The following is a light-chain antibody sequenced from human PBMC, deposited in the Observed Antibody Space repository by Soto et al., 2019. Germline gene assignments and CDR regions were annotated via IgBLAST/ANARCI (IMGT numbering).Light chain of an antibody. CDR3: QQYNDWPPA. CDR2: GAS. J-gene: IGKJ4*01. V-gene: IGKV3-15*01. Sequence: ETVMTQSPATLSLYPGERATLSCRASQSVSSKLVWYQHKPGQAPRFLIYGASTRATGIPARFRDRGSGTEFTLTTVSLQSEDCAVYYSQQYNDWPPAFGGGNKVEIK. CDR1: QSVSSK.